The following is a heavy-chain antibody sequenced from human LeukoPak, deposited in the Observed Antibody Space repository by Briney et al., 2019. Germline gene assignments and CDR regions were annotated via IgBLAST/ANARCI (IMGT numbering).Heavy chain of an antibody. Sequence: GGSLRLSCAASGFTFSNYAMSWVRQAPGKGLEWVSAISGSGGTTFYAGSVKGRFTISRDNPKNTLYLQMNSLSAEDTAIYYCAKFTREYCSSASCPNWFDPWGQGTQVTVSS. CDR2: ISGSGGTT. V-gene: IGHV3-23*01. J-gene: IGHJ5*02. CDR1: GFTFSNYA. D-gene: IGHD2-2*01. CDR3: AKFTREYCSSASCPNWFDP.